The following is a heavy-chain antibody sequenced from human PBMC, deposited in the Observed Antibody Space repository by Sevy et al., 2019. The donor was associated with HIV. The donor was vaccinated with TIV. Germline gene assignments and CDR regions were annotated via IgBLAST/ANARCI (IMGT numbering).Heavy chain of an antibody. Sequence: SETLSLTCGVSGESFSDYYWSWIRQPPRKGLEWSGEINYTGNTNDNPSLESGVRLSIDTSRKQFSLRLSSVTAADTAVYYCARVRRMGNQLWKADYWGQGTLVTVSS. V-gene: IGHV4-34*01. CDR2: INYTGNT. CDR3: ARVRRMGNQLWKADY. D-gene: IGHD3-10*01. CDR1: GESFSDYY. J-gene: IGHJ4*02.